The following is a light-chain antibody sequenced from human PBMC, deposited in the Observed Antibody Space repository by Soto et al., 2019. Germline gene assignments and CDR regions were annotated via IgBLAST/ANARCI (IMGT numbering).Light chain of an antibody. CDR1: QDISTW. V-gene: IGKV1-12*01. CDR2: ATS. J-gene: IGKJ2*01. CDR3: QQAHSFPYT. Sequence: DLQMTQSPSSVSASVGDTVTLTCRASQDISTWLAWYQQKPGKAPNLLIYATSRLQSGVPSRFSGRGSGTDFSLTISGLQPEDFAIYYCQQAHSFPYTFGQGSHLEIK.